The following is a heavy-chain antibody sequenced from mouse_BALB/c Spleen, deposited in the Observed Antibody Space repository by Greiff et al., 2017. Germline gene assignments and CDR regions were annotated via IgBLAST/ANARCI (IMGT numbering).Heavy chain of an antibody. CDR1: GYAFTNYL. D-gene: IGHD1-2*01. CDR2: INPGSGGT. V-gene: IGHV1-54*01. Sequence: QVQLKESGAELVRPGTSVKVSCKASGYAFTNYLIEWVKQRPGQGLEWIGVINPGSGGTNYNEKFKGKATLTADKSSSTAYIQLSSLTSDDSAVYFCARSTLLRLGFAYWGQGTLVTVSA. J-gene: IGHJ3*01. CDR3: ARSTLLRLGFAY.